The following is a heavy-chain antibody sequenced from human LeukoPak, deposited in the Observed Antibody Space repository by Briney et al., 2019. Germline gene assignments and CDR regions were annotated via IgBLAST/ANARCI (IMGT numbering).Heavy chain of an antibody. CDR2: IKSKTDGGTT. CDR1: GFTFSKAW. J-gene: IGHJ4*02. D-gene: IGHD3-22*01. V-gene: IGHV3-15*01. Sequence: GGSLTLSCAASGFTFSKAWMSWVRQAPGKGLEWVGRIKSKTDGGTTDYAAPVKGRFTISREDSQNTLYLQMNGLKTEDTAVYYCSYFYDSSGYPQFDYWGQGTLVTVSS. CDR3: SYFYDSSGYPQFDY.